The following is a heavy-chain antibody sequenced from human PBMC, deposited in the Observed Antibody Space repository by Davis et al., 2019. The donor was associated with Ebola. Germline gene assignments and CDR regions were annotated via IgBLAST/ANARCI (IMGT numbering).Heavy chain of an antibody. CDR1: GFTFSSYA. J-gene: IGHJ6*04. V-gene: IGHV3-23*01. CDR3: AKDLRFLEWLLQNYYGMDV. D-gene: IGHD3-3*01. Sequence: GESLKISCAASGFTFSSYAMNWVRQAPGKGLEWVSAISGSGGSTYYADSVKGRFTISRDNSKNTLYLQMNSLRAEDTAVYYCAKDLRFLEWLLQNYYGMDVWGKGTTVTVSS. CDR2: ISGSGGST.